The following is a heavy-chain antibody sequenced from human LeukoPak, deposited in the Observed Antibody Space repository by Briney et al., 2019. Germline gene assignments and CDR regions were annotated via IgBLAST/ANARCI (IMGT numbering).Heavy chain of an antibody. Sequence: ASVKVSCKASGYTFTSYAMNWVRQAPGQGLEWMGWINTNTGNPTYAQGFTGRFVFSLDTSVSTAYLQISSLKAEDTAVYYCARGMEVMAPNHLFDYWGQGTLVTVSS. J-gene: IGHJ4*02. CDR3: ARGMEVMAPNHLFDY. D-gene: IGHD2-8*01. CDR1: GYTFTSYA. CDR2: INTNTGNP. V-gene: IGHV7-4-1*02.